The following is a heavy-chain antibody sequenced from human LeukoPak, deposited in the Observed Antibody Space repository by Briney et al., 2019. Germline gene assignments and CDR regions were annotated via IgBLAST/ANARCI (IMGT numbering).Heavy chain of an antibody. CDR3: APYSSSSEGSWFDP. V-gene: IGHV4-34*01. CDR2: INHSGST. Sequence: SETLSLTCAVYGGSFSGYYWSWIRQPPGKGLEWIGEINHSGSTNYNPSLKSRVTISVDTSKNQFSLKLSSVTAADTAVYYCAPYSSSSEGSWFDPWGQGTLVTVSS. J-gene: IGHJ5*02. CDR1: GGSFSGYY. D-gene: IGHD6-6*01.